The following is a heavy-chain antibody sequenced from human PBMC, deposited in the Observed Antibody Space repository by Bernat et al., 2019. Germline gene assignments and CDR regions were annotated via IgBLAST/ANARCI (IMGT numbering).Heavy chain of an antibody. CDR2: ISYDGSNK. V-gene: IGHV3-30-3*01. D-gene: IGHD3-22*01. CDR1: GFTFSSYA. J-gene: IGHJ4*02. CDR3: ARSLQDDSSAKGYPLVDY. Sequence: QVQLVESGGGVVQPGRSLRLSCAASGFTFSSYAMHWVRQAPGKGLEWVAVISYDGSNKYYADSVKGRFTISRDNSKNTLYLQMNSLRAEDTAVYYCARSLQDDSSAKGYPLVDYWGQGTLVTVSS.